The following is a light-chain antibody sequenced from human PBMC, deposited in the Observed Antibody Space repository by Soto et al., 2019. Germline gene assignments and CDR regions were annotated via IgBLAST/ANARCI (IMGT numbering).Light chain of an antibody. CDR3: QQYQDWPRT. CDR1: ERLTGN. CDR2: EVS. V-gene: IGKV3-15*01. Sequence: EIVMTQSPATLSLTPGERATLSCRASERLTGNLAWYPHRPGQAHRLPIYEVSTRATYIPARFSGRGSRTEFTITISSLESEDSEVDEGQQYQDWPRTFGQGTKVDIK. J-gene: IGKJ1*01.